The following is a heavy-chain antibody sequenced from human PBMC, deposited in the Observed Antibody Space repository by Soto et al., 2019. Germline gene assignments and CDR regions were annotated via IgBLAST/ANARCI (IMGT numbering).Heavy chain of an antibody. CDR1: GGSISSYY. CDR2: IYYSGST. CDR3: ASSTDRDGYNSPFDY. V-gene: IGHV4-59*01. D-gene: IGHD5-12*01. J-gene: IGHJ4*02. Sequence: SETLSLTCTVSGGSISSYYWSWIRQPPGKGLEWIGYIYYSGSTNYNPSLKSRVTISVDTSKNQFSLKLSSVTAADTAAYYCASSTDRDGYNSPFDYWGQGTLVTVSS.